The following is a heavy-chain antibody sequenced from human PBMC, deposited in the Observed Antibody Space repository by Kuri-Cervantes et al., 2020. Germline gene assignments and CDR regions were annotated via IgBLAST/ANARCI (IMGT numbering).Heavy chain of an antibody. CDR2: INHSGST. D-gene: IGHD4/OR15-4a*01. CDR3: ARGGTMGPMSHFDY. CDR1: GGSFSGYY. V-gene: IGHV4-34*01. J-gene: IGHJ4*02. Sequence: GSLRLSCAVYGGSFSGYYWSWIRQPPGKGLEWIGEINHSGSTHYNPSLKRRVTISVDTSNNQFYMQLSSVTAADTAVYYCARGGTMGPMSHFDYWGQGTLVTVSS.